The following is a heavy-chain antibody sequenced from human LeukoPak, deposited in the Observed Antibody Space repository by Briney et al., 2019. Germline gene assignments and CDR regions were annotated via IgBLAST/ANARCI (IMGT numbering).Heavy chain of an antibody. CDR2: IYHSGNT. CDR3: TTLYYYDTTGYYWRGFDY. D-gene: IGHD3-22*01. CDR1: GGSISNSNW. J-gene: IGHJ4*02. Sequence: SGTLSLTCAVSGGSISNSNWWSWVRQPPGEGLEWIGEIYHSGNTNYNPSLKSRVTITVDTSKNQFSLELNSVTAADTALYFCTTLYYYDTTGYYWRGFDYWGQGALVTVSS. V-gene: IGHV4-4*02.